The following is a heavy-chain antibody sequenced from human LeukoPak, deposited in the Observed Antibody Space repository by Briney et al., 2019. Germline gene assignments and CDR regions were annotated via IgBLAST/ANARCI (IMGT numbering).Heavy chain of an antibody. D-gene: IGHD7-27*01. CDR1: GGSISGYY. J-gene: IGHJ5*02. V-gene: IGHV4-59*12. CDR2: IYYTGST. CDR3: ASDLTVPPYNWFDP. Sequence: SETLSLTCTVSGGSISGYYWSWIRQPPGKGLEWIGYIYYTGSTNYNPSLKSRVTISRDTSKNQFSLTLTSVTAADTAVYYCASDLTVPPYNWFDPWGQGTLVTVSS.